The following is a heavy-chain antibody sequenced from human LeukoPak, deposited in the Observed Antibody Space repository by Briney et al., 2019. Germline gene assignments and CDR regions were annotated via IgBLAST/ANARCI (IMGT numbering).Heavy chain of an antibody. CDR2: INPNNGDT. D-gene: IGHD6-13*01. J-gene: IGHJ4*02. CDR3: ARSLGSSFSFYFDS. Sequence: ASVKVSCKASGYAFTGHYIHWVRQAPGQGPEWMGWINPNNGDTNYEDKFRGRVTMTRDTSISTVYMELSRLTYDDTAVYFCARSLGSSFSFYFDSWGQGTLVTVSS. V-gene: IGHV1-2*07. CDR1: GYAFTGHY.